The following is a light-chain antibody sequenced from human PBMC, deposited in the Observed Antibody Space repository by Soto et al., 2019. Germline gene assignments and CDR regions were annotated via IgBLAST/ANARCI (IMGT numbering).Light chain of an antibody. Sequence: ETVLTQSPATVSLSPGERATLYCRTGQSVNNDYLAWYQQKPGQAPRLLFYGIFNRATGVPARFSGSGSGTDFTRTIRGRESEDSAVYYCQHYDGSPRTFGQGTKVEIK. J-gene: IGKJ2*01. CDR1: QSVNNDY. CDR2: GIF. V-gene: IGKV3-20*01. CDR3: QHYDGSPRT.